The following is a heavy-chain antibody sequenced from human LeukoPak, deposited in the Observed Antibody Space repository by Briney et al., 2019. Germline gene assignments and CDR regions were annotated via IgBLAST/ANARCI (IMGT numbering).Heavy chain of an antibody. D-gene: IGHD3-22*01. J-gene: IGHJ4*02. CDR1: GGSFSGYY. CDR3: ARGPPTDYYDSSGFYYVFDY. Sequence: SETLSLACAVYGGSFSGYYWSWIRQPPGKGLEWIGEINHSGSTNYNPSLKSRVTISVDTSKNQFSLKLSSVTAADTAVYFCARGPPTDYYDSSGFYYVFDYWGQGTLVTVSS. CDR2: INHSGST. V-gene: IGHV4-34*01.